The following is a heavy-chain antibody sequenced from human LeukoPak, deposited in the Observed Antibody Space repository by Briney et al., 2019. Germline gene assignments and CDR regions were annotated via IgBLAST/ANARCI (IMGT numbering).Heavy chain of an antibody. D-gene: IGHD1-14*01. CDR3: VRTNPWDLTYYFDY. J-gene: IGHJ4*02. V-gene: IGHV4-59*11. CDR2: MFHSGTT. Sequence: NASETLSLTCTVSGGSIKSHFWSWVRQPPGKRLEWIGYMFHSGTTNYNPSLKSRVTISVDTSKNQFSLRLTSVTAADTAVYYCVRTNPWDLTYYFDYWGQGTLVTVSS. CDR1: GGSIKSHF.